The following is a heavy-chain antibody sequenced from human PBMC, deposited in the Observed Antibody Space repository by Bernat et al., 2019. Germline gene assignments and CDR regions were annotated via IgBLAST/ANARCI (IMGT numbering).Heavy chain of an antibody. CDR2: ISAYNGNT. Sequence: QVQLVQSGAEVKKPGASVKVSCKASGYTFTSYGISWVRQAPGQGLEGMGWISAYNGNTNYAQKLQGRVTMTTDTSTSTAYMELRSLRSDDADVYYCARGVRPTLGAGKWIYGMDVWGQGTTVTVSS. CDR3: ARGVRPTLGAGKWIYGMDV. CDR1: GYTFTSYG. J-gene: IGHJ6*02. D-gene: IGHD6-19*01. V-gene: IGHV1-18*01.